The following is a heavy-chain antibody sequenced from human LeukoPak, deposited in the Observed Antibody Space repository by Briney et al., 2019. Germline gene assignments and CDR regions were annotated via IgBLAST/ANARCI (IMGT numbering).Heavy chain of an antibody. Sequence: GASVKVSCKTSGYTFTGYYMHWLRQAPGQGLEWMGRINPGSGVTNYAQKFQGRVTLTRDTSISTAYMELSSLRSDDTAVYYCARAHHYFCSGHDYWGKGTLLTASS. J-gene: IGHJ4*02. CDR3: ARAHHYFCSGHDY. CDR2: INPGSGVT. D-gene: IGHD3-10*01. V-gene: IGHV1-2*02. CDR1: GYTFTGYY.